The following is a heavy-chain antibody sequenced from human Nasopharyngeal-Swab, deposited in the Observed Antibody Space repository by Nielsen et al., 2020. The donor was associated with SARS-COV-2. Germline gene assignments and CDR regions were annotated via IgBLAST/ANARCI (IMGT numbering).Heavy chain of an antibody. J-gene: IGHJ4*02. D-gene: IGHD6-13*01. Sequence: VRPMPGKGLEWVAVISYDGSNKYYADSVEGRFTISRDNSKNTLYLQMNSLRAEDTAVYYCAKDKKARGDSSSWTTDYWGQGTLVTVST. CDR3: AKDKKARGDSSSWTTDY. V-gene: IGHV3-30*18. CDR2: ISYDGSNK.